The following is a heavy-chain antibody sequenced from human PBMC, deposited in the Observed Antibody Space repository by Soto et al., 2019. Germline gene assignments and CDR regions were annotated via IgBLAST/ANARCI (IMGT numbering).Heavy chain of an antibody. J-gene: IGHJ4*02. V-gene: IGHV1-69*06. CDR1: GGTFRSYA. Sequence: QVQLVQSGAEVKKPGSSVKVSCKASGGTFRSYAISWVRQAPGQGLEWMGGIIPIFGTAIYAQNYQGRVTITADKATSTAYMELSSLRSDDTAVYYCARSDQASWGQGTLVTVSS. CDR3: ARSDQAS. CDR2: IIPIFGTA.